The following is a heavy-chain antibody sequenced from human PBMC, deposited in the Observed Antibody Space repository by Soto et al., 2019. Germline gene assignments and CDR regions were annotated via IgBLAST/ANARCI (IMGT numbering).Heavy chain of an antibody. V-gene: IGHV4-34*01. CDR1: GGSFSGYY. D-gene: IGHD2-2*01. CDR2: INHSGST. CDR3: ARGLYCSSTSCSYYFDY. J-gene: IGHJ4*02. Sequence: QVQLQQWGAGLLKPSETLSLTCAVYGGSFSGYYWSWIRQPPGKGLEWIGEINHSGSTNYNPSLKSRVTISVDRSKNQFSLKLSSVTAADTAVYYCARGLYCSSTSCSYYFDYWGQGTLVTVSS.